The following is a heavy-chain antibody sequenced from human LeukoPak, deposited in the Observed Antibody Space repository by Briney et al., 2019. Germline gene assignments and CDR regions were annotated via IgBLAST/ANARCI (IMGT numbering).Heavy chain of an antibody. D-gene: IGHD2-21*01. Sequence: SETLSLTCTVSGGSISSSSYYWGWIRQPPGQGLEWIGSIYYSGSTYYNPSLKSRVTISVDTSKNQFSLKLSSVTAADTAVYYCARGSVLAYRYWGQGTLVTVS. CDR3: ARGSVLAYRY. V-gene: IGHV4-39*01. J-gene: IGHJ4*02. CDR1: GGSISSSSYY. CDR2: IYYSGST.